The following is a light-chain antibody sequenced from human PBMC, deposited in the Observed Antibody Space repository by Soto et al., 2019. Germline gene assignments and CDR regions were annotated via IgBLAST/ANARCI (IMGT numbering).Light chain of an antibody. V-gene: IGLV1-40*01. CDR3: QSYDSSLSGYV. CDR2: ENN. CDR1: SFNIGAGYE. J-gene: IGLJ1*01. Sequence: QSVLTQPPSVSEAPGQRVTISCTGSSFNIGAGYEAHWYQQVPGTAPKLLIYENNNRPSGVPDRFSGSKSGTSASLAITGLHAEDEAEYYCQSYDSSLSGYVFGTGTKLTVL.